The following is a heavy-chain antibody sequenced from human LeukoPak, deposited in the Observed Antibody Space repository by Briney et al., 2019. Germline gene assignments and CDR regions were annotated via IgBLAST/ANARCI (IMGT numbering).Heavy chain of an antibody. CDR3: ARVGVDYSGNVLKYFFDY. CDR1: GGSISSYQ. D-gene: IGHD4-23*01. Sequence: SETLTLTCTVSGGSISSYQWSWIRQPPGKGLEWIGNIYDSGSANYNPSLKSRVVISVDTSKNQFSLNLTPVTAADTAVYYCARVGVDYSGNVLKYFFDYWGQGTLVTVSS. V-gene: IGHV4-59*01. J-gene: IGHJ4*02. CDR2: IYDSGSA.